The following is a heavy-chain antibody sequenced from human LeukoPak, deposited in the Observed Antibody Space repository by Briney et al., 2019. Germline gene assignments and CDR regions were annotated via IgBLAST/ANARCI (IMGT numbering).Heavy chain of an antibody. J-gene: IGHJ4*02. V-gene: IGHV4-4*07. CDR3: TRAYSDIWSGYYFDS. CDR2: IPTSGST. Sequence: SETLSLTCSVSGGSITSYYWSWIRQSAGKGLEWIGRIPTSGSTNYNPSLKSRVTMSVDTSNNQFSLKLTSVTAADTAVYYCTRAYSDIWSGYYFDSWGQGILVTVSS. CDR1: GGSITSYY. D-gene: IGHD3-3*01.